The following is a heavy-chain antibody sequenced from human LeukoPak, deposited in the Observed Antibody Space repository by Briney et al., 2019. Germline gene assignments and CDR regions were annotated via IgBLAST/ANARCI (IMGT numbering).Heavy chain of an antibody. Sequence: PSQTLSLTCTVSGGSISSGDYYWSWIRQPPGKGLEWIGPIYYRGSTYYNPSLKSRVTISVDTSKNQFSLKLSSVTAADTAVYYCARQVVPAAIHSQFYFDYWGQGTLVTVSS. V-gene: IGHV4-30-4*08. CDR3: ARQVVPAAIHSQFYFDY. CDR1: GGSISSGDYY. J-gene: IGHJ4*02. CDR2: IYYRGST. D-gene: IGHD2-2*02.